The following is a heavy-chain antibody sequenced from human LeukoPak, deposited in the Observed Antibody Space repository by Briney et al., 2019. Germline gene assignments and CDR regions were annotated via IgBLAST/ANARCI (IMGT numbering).Heavy chain of an antibody. CDR2: VNINEGP. Sequence: PSETLSLTCTVSGGSISDFHWSWIRQPAGKGLEWIGHVNINEGPKYNPSLRSRVIMSTDTSRNQYSLELTSVTAADTAVYYCARGGNTYGPDFDYWGQGTLVTVSS. CDR1: GGSISDFH. J-gene: IGHJ4*02. D-gene: IGHD3-10*01. V-gene: IGHV4-4*07. CDR3: ARGGNTYGPDFDY.